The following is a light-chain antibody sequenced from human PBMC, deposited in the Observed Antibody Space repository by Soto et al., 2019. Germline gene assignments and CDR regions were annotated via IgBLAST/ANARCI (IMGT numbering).Light chain of an antibody. CDR3: QQYGNSPQT. CDR2: EAS. Sequence: IVLTQSACTLSLSPGERATLSCRASQSVSSTYVAWYQQRPGQTPKLLIYEASTRATGIPDRFSGRGSGTDYTLTIDRLEPEDFAVYYCQQYGNSPQTFGQGTKVDIK. V-gene: IGKV3-20*01. CDR1: QSVSSTY. J-gene: IGKJ1*01.